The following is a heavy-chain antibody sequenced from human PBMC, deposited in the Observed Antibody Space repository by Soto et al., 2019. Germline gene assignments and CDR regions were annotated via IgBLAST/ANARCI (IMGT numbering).Heavy chain of an antibody. Sequence: PSETLSLTCTISGGSITSSYYWGWIRQPPGKGLEWIGSIYYSGSTYYNPSLKSRVTISVDTSKNQFSLKLSSVTAADTAVYYCATIPATTILTDYWGLGTLVTVSS. J-gene: IGHJ4*02. CDR3: ATIPATTILTDY. CDR2: IYYSGST. D-gene: IGHD2-2*02. V-gene: IGHV4-39*01. CDR1: GGSITSSYY.